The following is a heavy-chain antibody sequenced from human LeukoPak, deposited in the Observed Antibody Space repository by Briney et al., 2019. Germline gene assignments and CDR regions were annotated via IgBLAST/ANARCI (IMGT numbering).Heavy chain of an antibody. J-gene: IGHJ6*04. CDR3: ARHETYDYGMDV. CDR2: IYYSGSP. Sequence: SETLSLTCTVSGGPISTYYWSWIPQSPGKGLEWIWYIYYSGSPNYNPPLKSRVPISVDKSKNQFFLKLTSLTAADTAVYYCARHETYDYGMDVWGKGTTVTVAS. CDR1: GGPISTYY. V-gene: IGHV4-59*08.